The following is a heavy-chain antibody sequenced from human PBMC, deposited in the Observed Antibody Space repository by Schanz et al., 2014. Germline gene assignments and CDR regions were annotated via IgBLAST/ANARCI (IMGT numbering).Heavy chain of an antibody. J-gene: IGHJ4*02. CDR1: GFAVDNYY. CDR3: ARSRSGFYFDY. Sequence: EVQLVASGGGLVQPGGSLRLSCAASGFAVDNYYMSCVRQAPGRGLEWVSAISGGGGTTYYADSVKGRFTISRDNSKNTLYLQMNSLRAEDTAVYYCARSRSGFYFDYWGQGTLVTVSS. V-gene: IGHV3-23*04. CDR2: ISGGGGTT. D-gene: IGHD1-26*01.